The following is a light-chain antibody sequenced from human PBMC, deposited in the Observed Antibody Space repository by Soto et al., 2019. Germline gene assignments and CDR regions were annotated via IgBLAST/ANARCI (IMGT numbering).Light chain of an antibody. CDR3: QSYDSRLSGWL. CDR2: GNT. Sequence: QSVLTQPPSVSGAPGQRVTISCTGSSSNIGAGYDVHWYQQLPGTAPKLLVHGNTDRPSGVPDRFSGSKSGTSASLAITGLQAEDVADYYCQSYDSRLSGWLFGGGTKLTVL. V-gene: IGLV1-40*01. J-gene: IGLJ2*01. CDR1: SSNIGAGYD.